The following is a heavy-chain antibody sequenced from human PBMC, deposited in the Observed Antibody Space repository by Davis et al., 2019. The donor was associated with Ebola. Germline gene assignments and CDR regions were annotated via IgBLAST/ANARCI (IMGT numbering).Heavy chain of an antibody. Sequence: PSETLSLTCAVSGGSISSSNWWSWVRQPPGKGLEWIGEIYHSGSTNYNPSLKSRVTISVDKSKNQFSLKLSSVTAADTAVYYCARVGVATPSYFDYWGQGTLVTVSS. J-gene: IGHJ4*02. CDR1: GGSISSSNW. CDR3: ARVGVATPSYFDY. V-gene: IGHV4-4*02. D-gene: IGHD5-12*01. CDR2: IYHSGST.